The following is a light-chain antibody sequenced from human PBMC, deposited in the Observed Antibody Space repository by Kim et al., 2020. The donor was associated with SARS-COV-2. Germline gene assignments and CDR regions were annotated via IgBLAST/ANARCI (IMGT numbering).Light chain of an antibody. J-gene: IGLJ3*02. Sequence: GQSITISCTGTSRDIGGNNYVSWYQQHPGKAPKLMIYDVSQRPSGVSNRFSGSKSGNTASLTISGLQVEDEADYYCSSYTISGTWVFGGGTKLTVL. CDR2: DVS. CDR3: SSYTISGTWV. V-gene: IGLV2-14*03. CDR1: SRDIGGNNY.